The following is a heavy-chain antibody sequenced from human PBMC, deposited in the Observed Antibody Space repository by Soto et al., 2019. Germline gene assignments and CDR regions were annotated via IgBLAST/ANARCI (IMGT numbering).Heavy chain of an antibody. CDR1: GFTFSSHG. V-gene: IGHV3-30*18. CDR2: MSSDGSNK. Sequence: QVQLVESWGGVVQPGRSLRLSCAASGFTFSSHGMHWVRQAPGKGLEWLAVMSSDGSNKKYGDSVKGRFTISRDNSKNTLYLQMNRLRTEDTGVYYCAKDSWELLYYYYGIDFWGQGTTVTVSS. J-gene: IGHJ6*02. CDR3: AKDSWELLYYYYGIDF. D-gene: IGHD1-26*01.